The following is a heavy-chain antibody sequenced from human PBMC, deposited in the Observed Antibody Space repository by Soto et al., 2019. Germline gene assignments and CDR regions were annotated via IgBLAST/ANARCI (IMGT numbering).Heavy chain of an antibody. CDR1: GGSISNYY. Sequence: PSETLSLTCTVSGGSISNYYWSWIRQPPGRGLEWIGHIFYSGSTNYNPALKSRVTISVDTSKCQFSLKLSFVTAADTAVYYCAKDSGYNYGNSRWFDPWVQGTLVTVSS. CDR3: AKDSGYNYGNSRWFDP. CDR2: IFYSGST. D-gene: IGHD5-18*01. V-gene: IGHV4-59*01. J-gene: IGHJ5*02.